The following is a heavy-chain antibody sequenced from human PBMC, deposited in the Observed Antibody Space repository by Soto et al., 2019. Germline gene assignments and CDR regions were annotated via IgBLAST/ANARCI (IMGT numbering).Heavy chain of an antibody. CDR1: GGSISSGGYS. CDR2: IYHSGST. CDR3: ARVADR. Sequence: SETLSLTCTVSGGSISSGGYSWRWIRQPPGKGLEWIGYIYHSGSTYYNPSLKSRVTISVDRSKNQFSLKLCSFTAADTAVYYCARVADRWGNGTLVSVSS. J-gene: IGHJ5*02. V-gene: IGHV4-30-2*01.